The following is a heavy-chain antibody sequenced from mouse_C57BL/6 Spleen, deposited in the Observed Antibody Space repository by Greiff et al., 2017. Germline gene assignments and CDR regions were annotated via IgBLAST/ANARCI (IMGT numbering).Heavy chain of an antibody. J-gene: IGHJ3*01. V-gene: IGHV1-26*01. D-gene: IGHD2-4*01. Sequence: EVQLQQSGPELVKPGASVKISCKASGYTFTDYYMNWVKQSHGKSLEWIGDINPNNGSTSYNQQFKGKATLTVDKSSSTAYMELRSRTSEDYAVYYCAREDDYDKNLSWCAYWGQGTLVTVSA. CDR3: AREDDYDKNLSWCAY. CDR2: INPNNGST. CDR1: GYTFTDYY.